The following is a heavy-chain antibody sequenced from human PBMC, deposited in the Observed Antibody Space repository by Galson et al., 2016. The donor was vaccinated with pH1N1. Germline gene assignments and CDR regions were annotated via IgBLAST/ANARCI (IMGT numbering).Heavy chain of an antibody. J-gene: IGHJ6*02. Sequence: FTCAGSGCTFSDYYMSWIRQAPGKGLEWVSYISPSGSTIYYADSVKGRFTISRDHAKNSLYLQMNSLRSEDTAVYYCARELSCYPPCFYYYGMDVWGQGTTVTVSS. CDR1: GCTFSDYY. CDR2: ISPSGSTI. V-gene: IGHV3-11*04. D-gene: IGHD5-12*01. CDR3: ARELSCYPPCFYYYGMDV.